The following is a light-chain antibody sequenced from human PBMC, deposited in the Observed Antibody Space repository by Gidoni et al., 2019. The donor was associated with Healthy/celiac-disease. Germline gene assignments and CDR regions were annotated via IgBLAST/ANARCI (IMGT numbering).Light chain of an antibody. Sequence: DIVMTQSPDSLAVSLGERAPINCKSSQRVLYSSNNKNYLAWYQQKPGQPPKLLIYWASTRESGVPDRFSGSGSGTDFTLTISSLQAEDVAVYYCQQYYSTPQAFGQGAKVEIK. CDR3: QQYYSTPQA. J-gene: IGKJ1*01. CDR2: WAS. V-gene: IGKV4-1*01. CDR1: QRVLYSSNNKNY.